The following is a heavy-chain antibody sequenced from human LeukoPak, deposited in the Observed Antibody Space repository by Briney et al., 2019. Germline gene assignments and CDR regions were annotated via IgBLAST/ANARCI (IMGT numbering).Heavy chain of an antibody. CDR3: ASSPRINFQH. CDR1: GFTFGSYS. J-gene: IGHJ1*01. D-gene: IGHD3-10*01. Sequence: GGSLRLSCAASGFTFGSYSMNWVRQAPGKGLEWVSSISSSSSYIYYADSVKGRFTISRDNAKNSLYLQMNSLRAEDTAVYYCASSPRINFQHWGQGTLVTVSS. V-gene: IGHV3-21*01. CDR2: ISSSSSYI.